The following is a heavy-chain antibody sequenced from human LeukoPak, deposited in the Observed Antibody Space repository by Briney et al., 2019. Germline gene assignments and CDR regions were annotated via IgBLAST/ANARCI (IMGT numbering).Heavy chain of an antibody. D-gene: IGHD6-19*01. CDR3: ARAGSGWYGGSLWFDP. CDR2: IYYSGST. CDR1: GGSISSSSYY. J-gene: IGHJ5*02. V-gene: IGHV4-39*07. Sequence: SETLSLTCTVSGGSISSSSYYWGWIRQPPGKGLEWIVSIYYSGSTYYNPSLKSRVTISVDTSKNQFSLKLSSVTAADTAVYYCARAGSGWYGGSLWFDPWGQGTLVTVSS.